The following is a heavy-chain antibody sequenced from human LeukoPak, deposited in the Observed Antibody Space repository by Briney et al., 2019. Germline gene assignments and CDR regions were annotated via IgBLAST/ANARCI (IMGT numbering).Heavy chain of an antibody. J-gene: IGHJ5*02. Sequence: SETLSLTCTVSGGSISSYYWSWIRQPPGKGLEWIGYIYYSGSTNDNPSLKSRVTISVDTSKNQFSLKLSSVTAADTAVYYCARDETYTIFGVATFDPWGQGTLVTVSS. CDR2: IYYSGST. CDR1: GGSISSYY. CDR3: ARDETYTIFGVATFDP. D-gene: IGHD3-3*01. V-gene: IGHV4-59*12.